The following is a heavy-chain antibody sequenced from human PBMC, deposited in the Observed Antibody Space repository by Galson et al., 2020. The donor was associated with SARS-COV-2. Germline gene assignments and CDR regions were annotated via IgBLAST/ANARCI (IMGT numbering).Heavy chain of an antibody. V-gene: IGHV3-11*03. Sequence: GGSLRLSCAASGFTFSDYYMSWIRQAPGKGLEWVSYISSSSSYTNYADSVKGRFTISRDNAKNSLYLQMNSLRAEDTAVYYCASGYDILTGYYMDVWGKGTTVTVSS. CDR3: ASGYDILTGYYMDV. J-gene: IGHJ6*03. D-gene: IGHD3-9*01. CDR2: ISSSSSYT. CDR1: GFTFSDYY.